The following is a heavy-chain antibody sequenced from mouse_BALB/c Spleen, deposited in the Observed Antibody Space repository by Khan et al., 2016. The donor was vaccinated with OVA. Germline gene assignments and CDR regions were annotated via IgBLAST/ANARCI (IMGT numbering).Heavy chain of an antibody. Sequence: VQLQESGAELARPGASVKMSCKASGYSFTSHTMHWVKQRPGQGLEWIGYINPRSGYTNYNQKFNDKATLTVDKSSSTAYMQLSSLTSEDSAVYYCARRTTGYALDYWGQGTSVTVSS. CDR1: GYSFTSHT. CDR3: ARRTTGYALDY. J-gene: IGHJ4*01. CDR2: INPRSGYT. V-gene: IGHV1-4*01. D-gene: IGHD2-14*01.